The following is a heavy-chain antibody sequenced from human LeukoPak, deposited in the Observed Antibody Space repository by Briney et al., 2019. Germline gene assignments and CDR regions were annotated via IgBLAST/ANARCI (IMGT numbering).Heavy chain of an antibody. CDR2: ISGSGGST. CDR3: AKDTAWSGFPYSYGMDV. D-gene: IGHD3-3*01. J-gene: IGHJ6*02. Sequence: GGSLRLSCTPSGFTFSSYAMSWVRQAPGKGLEWVSAISGSGGSTYYADSVKGRFTISRDNSKNTLYLQMNSLRAEDTAVYYCAKDTAWSGFPYSYGMDVWGQGTTVTVSS. V-gene: IGHV3-23*01. CDR1: GFTFSSYA.